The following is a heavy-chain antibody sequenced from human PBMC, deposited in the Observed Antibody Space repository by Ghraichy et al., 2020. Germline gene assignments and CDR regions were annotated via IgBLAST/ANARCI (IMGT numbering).Heavy chain of an antibody. D-gene: IGHD2-2*01. V-gene: IGHV3-7*01. CDR1: GFTFSSYW. Sequence: GGSLRLSCAASGFTFSSYWMSWVRQAPGKGLEWVANIKQDGSEKYYVDSMKGRFTISRDNAKNSLYLQMNSLRAEDTAVYYCARYIGPKDIVVVPAAGNSHYYYGMDVWGQGTTVTVSS. J-gene: IGHJ6*02. CDR2: IKQDGSEK. CDR3: ARYIGPKDIVVVPAAGNSHYYYGMDV.